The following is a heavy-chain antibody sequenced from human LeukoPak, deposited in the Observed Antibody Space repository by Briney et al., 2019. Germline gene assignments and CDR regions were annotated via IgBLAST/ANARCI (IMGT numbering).Heavy chain of an antibody. Sequence: GGSLRLSCAASGFTFSSYAMHWVRQAPGKGLEWVAVISYDGSNKYYADSVKGRFTISRDNSKNTLYLQMNSLRAEDTAVYYCARGFDYWGQGTPVTVSS. CDR3: ARGFDY. CDR1: GFTFSSYA. J-gene: IGHJ4*02. CDR2: ISYDGSNK. V-gene: IGHV3-30-3*01.